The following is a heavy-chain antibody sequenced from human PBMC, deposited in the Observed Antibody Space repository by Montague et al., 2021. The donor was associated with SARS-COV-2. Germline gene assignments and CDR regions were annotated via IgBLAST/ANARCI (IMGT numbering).Heavy chain of an antibody. CDR1: GFMFGDYD. J-gene: IGHJ4*02. Sequence: SLRLSCAASGFMFGDYDMSWVRQAPGKGLEWVSYISDSSTTKDYAGSVKGRFTISRDNAKNSLYLQMNSLRVEDTAVYYCARDEITLVRGLIVGRLDSWGQGTLVTVSS. D-gene: IGHD3-10*01. CDR2: ISDSSTTK. CDR3: ARDEITLVRGLIVGRLDS. V-gene: IGHV3-11*01.